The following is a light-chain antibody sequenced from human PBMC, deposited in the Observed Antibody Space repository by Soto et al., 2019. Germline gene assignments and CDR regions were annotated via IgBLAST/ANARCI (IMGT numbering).Light chain of an antibody. Sequence: EIVMTQSPATLSVSQGERATLSFRSSQSVSSNLAWYQQTPVQAPSLLIDGASTRATGIPASFSGSGSVTEFTLTISSLQSEDFAVYDCQQYNNWPALTFGGGTKVEIK. V-gene: IGKV3-15*01. J-gene: IGKJ4*01. CDR1: QSVSSN. CDR3: QQYNNWPALT. CDR2: GAS.